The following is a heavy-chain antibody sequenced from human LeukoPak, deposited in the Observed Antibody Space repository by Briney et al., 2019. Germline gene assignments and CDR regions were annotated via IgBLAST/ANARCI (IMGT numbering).Heavy chain of an antibody. V-gene: IGHV4-4*07. D-gene: IGHD3-22*01. CDR1: GGSISSYY. Sequence: SETLSLTCTVSGGSISSYYWSWIRQPAGKGLEWIGRIYTSGSTNYNPSLKSRVTMSVDTSKNQFSLKLSSVTAADTAVYYCARDGSSGHGYYYYYYMDVWGKGTTVTVSS. CDR3: ARDGSSGHGYYYYYYMDV. CDR2: IYTSGST. J-gene: IGHJ6*03.